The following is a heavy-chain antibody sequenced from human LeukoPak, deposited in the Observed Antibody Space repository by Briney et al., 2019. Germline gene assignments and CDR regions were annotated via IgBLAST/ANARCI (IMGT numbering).Heavy chain of an antibody. CDR1: GGTFSSYA. CDR3: ASGRTTVVTLEPFDY. D-gene: IGHD4-23*01. V-gene: IGHV1-69*04. CDR2: IIPILGIA. Sequence: GASVKVSCKASGGTFSSYALSWVRQAPGQGLEWMGRIIPILGIANYAQKFQGRVTITADKSTSTAYMELSSLRSEDTAVYYCASGRTTVVTLEPFDYWGQGTLVTVSS. J-gene: IGHJ4*02.